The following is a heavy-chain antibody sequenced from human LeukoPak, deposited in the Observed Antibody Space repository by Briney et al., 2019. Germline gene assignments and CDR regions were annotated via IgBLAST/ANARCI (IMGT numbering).Heavy chain of an antibody. CDR1: GYTFNKYS. CDR2: ISVYNDNT. D-gene: IGHD4-17*01. J-gene: IGHJ5*02. Sequence: ASVKVSCKTSGYTFNKYSITWVRQAPGQGLEWMGWISVYNDNTNYAQSLQGRVIMTTDTSTSTAYMELRSLRSDDTAVYYCARGKSVTTLLNWFDPWGQGTLVIVSS. CDR3: ARGKSVTTLLNWFDP. V-gene: IGHV1-18*01.